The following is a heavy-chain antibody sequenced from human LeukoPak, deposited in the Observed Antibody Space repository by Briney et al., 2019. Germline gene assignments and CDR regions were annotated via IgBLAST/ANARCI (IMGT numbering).Heavy chain of an antibody. CDR3: ARLLHDTSGYWPDYFDY. CDR1: GGSISSYY. Sequence: SETLSLTCPVSGGSISSYYWSWIRQPPGKGLEWIGYIYKSGSTNYSPSLKSRVTISVDTSMNQFSLKLTSVTAADTAVYYCARLLHDTSGYWPDYFDYWGQGTLVTVSS. V-gene: IGHV4-59*08. J-gene: IGHJ4*02. D-gene: IGHD3-22*01. CDR2: IYKSGST.